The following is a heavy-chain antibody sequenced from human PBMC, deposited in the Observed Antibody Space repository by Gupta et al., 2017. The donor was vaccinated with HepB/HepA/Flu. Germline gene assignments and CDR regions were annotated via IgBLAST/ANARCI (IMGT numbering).Heavy chain of an antibody. J-gene: IGHJ4*02. CDR1: GFTFSSYA. V-gene: IGHV3-23*01. Sequence: EVQLLESGGGLVQPGGSLRLSCIASGFTFSSYAMSWVRQAPGKGLEWVSVIRSSNSRTYYADSVKGRFTISRDTSKNALYLQMDGLRAEDTAVYYCAKSAPNWNYGIDCWGQGTLVTVSS. CDR2: IRSSNSRT. CDR3: AKSAPNWNYGIDC. D-gene: IGHD1-7*01.